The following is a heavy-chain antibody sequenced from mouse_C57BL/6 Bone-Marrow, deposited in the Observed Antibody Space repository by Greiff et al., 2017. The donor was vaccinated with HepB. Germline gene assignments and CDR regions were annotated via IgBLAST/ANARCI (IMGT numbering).Heavy chain of an antibody. CDR2: IDPETGGT. CDR1: GYTFTDYE. Sequence: QVQLQQSGAELVRPGASVTLSCKASGYTFTDYEMHWVKQTPVHGLEWIGAIDPETGGTAYNQKFKGKAILTADKSSSTAYVELRSLTSEDSAVYYCTRGGLLRLTGSYYFDYWGQGTTLTVSS. CDR3: TRGGLLRLTGSYYFDY. D-gene: IGHD1-2*01. J-gene: IGHJ2*01. V-gene: IGHV1-15*01.